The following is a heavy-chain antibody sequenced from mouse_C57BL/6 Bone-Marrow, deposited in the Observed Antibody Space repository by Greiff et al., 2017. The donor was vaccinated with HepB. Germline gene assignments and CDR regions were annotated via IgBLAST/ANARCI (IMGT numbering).Heavy chain of an antibody. CDR3: TRWGVVARRKDYAMDY. CDR2: ISSGGDYI. J-gene: IGHJ4*01. CDR1: GFTFSSYA. V-gene: IGHV5-9-1*02. D-gene: IGHD1-1*01. Sequence: EVQRVESGEGLVKPGGSLKLSCAASGFTFSSYAMSWVRQTPEKRLEWVAYISSGGDYIYYADTVKGRFTISRDNARNTLYLQMSSLKSEDTAMYYCTRWGVVARRKDYAMDYWGQGTSVTVSS.